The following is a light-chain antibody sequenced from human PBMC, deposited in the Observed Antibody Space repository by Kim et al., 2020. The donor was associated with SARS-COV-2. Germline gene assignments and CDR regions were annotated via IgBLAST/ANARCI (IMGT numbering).Light chain of an antibody. CDR2: GAS. V-gene: IGKV3-20*01. CDR1: HSVSSSY. J-gene: IGKJ4*01. Sequence: STGDRASLSCRASHSVSSSYLAWYQQKPGQAPRLLIYGASSRATGIPDRFSGSGSRTDFTLTISRLEPEDVAVYYCQQYGSSPLTFGGGTKVDIK. CDR3: QQYGSSPLT.